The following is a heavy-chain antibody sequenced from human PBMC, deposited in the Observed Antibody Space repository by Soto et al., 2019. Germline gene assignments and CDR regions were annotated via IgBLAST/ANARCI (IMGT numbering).Heavy chain of an antibody. CDR2: IYYSGNI. CDR1: GGPISSSSYY. CDR3: ARQFYFGSGSYYKRPFDF. Sequence: SETLSLTCTVSGGPISSSSYYWGWIRQPPGKGLEWIGTIYYSGNIYYNPSLKSRVTISVDTAKNQFSLKLSSVTAADTAVYYCARQFYFGSGSYYKRPFDFWGQGNLVTVS. D-gene: IGHD3-10*01. V-gene: IGHV4-39*01. J-gene: IGHJ4*02.